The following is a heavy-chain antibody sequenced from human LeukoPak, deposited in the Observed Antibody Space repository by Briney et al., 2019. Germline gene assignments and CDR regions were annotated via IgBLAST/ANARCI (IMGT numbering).Heavy chain of an antibody. CDR3: ARAGMYYYDSSGYYFWFDP. V-gene: IGHV4-61*02. CDR2: IYTSRST. Sequence: SQTLSLTCTVSGGSISSGSYYWSWIRQPAGKGLEWIGRIYTSRSTNYNPSLKSRVTISVDTSKNQFSLKLGSVTAADTAVYYCARAGMYYYDSSGYYFWFDPWGQGTLVTVSS. CDR1: GGSISSGSYY. D-gene: IGHD3-22*01. J-gene: IGHJ5*02.